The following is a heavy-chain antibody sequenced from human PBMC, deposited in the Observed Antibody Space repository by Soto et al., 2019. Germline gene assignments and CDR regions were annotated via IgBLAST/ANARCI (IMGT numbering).Heavy chain of an antibody. CDR1: GFTFSRFG. CDR3: ALGGRDGYIRC. V-gene: IGHV3-48*04. J-gene: IGHJ4*02. Sequence: PGGSLRLSYAVSGFTFSRFGMNWVRQAPGKGLEWISYITSDSSTRHYADSVKGRFTISRDNSKNSLYLQMNSLRTEDTALYYCALGGRDGYIRCWGQGTLVTVSS. CDR2: ITSDSSTR. D-gene: IGHD5-12*01.